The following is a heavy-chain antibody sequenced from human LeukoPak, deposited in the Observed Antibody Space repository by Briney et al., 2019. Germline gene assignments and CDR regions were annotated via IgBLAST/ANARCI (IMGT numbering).Heavy chain of an antibody. V-gene: IGHV3-23*01. CDR3: AKAPPPYCSGGSCFDAFDI. CDR2: IDSSGGYM. CDR1: GFTFNTYS. Sequence: GGSLRLSCEASGFTFNTYSMNWARQAPGKGLEWVSSIDSSGGYMFYADSVKGRFTISRDNSKNTLYLQMNSLRAEDTAVYYCAKAPPPYCSGGSCFDAFDIWGQGTMVTVSS. J-gene: IGHJ3*02. D-gene: IGHD2-15*01.